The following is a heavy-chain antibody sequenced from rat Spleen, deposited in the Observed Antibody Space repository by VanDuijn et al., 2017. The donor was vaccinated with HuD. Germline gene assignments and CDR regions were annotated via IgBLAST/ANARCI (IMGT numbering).Heavy chain of an antibody. D-gene: IGHD1-4*01. Sequence: EVELMESGGGLVQPGRSMKLSCAASGFTFSNYGMAWVRQAPTKGLEWVASISTSGGSTYYRDSVKGRFTISRDNAKSTLYLQMDSLRSEDTATYYCTTQTTPDYWGQGVMVTVSS. CDR2: ISTSGGST. CDR3: TTQTTPDY. V-gene: IGHV5-25*01. J-gene: IGHJ2*01. CDR1: GFTFSNYG.